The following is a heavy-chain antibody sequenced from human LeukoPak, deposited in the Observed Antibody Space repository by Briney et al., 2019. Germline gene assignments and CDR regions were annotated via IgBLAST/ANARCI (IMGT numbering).Heavy chain of an antibody. V-gene: IGHV3-21*06. J-gene: IGHJ4*02. CDR2: SSSSSSYK. CDR1: GFSFSTYT. D-gene: IGHD3-22*01. CDR3: AREGEGSSGYLPDGFDY. Sequence: GGSLRLSCTASGFSFSTYTMNWVRQAPGKGLEWLSSSSSSSSYKYYADSVKGRFTISRDNAKNSLYLQMNSLRAEDTAVYYCAREGEGSSGYLPDGFDYWGEGTLVTVSS.